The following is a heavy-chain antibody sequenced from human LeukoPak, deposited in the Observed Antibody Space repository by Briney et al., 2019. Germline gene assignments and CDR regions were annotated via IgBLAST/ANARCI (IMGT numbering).Heavy chain of an antibody. CDR1: GFTVSSNY. V-gene: IGHV3-53*01. J-gene: IGHJ6*02. D-gene: IGHD1-26*01. Sequence: GGSLRLSCAASGFTVSSNYMSWVRQAPGKGLEWVSVIYSGGSIYYADSVKGRFTISRDNSKNTLYLQMNSLRAEDTAVYYCARAKVGATLIYYYYGMDVWGQGTTVTVSS. CDR2: IYSGGSI. CDR3: ARAKVGATLIYYYYGMDV.